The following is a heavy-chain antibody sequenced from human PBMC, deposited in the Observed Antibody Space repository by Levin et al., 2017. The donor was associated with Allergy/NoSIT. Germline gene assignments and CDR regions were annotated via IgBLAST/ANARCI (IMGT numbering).Heavy chain of an antibody. CDR1: GFTFDDYA. CDR3: ARGGWYSSSWYAYSLYYYYYGMDV. D-gene: IGHD6-13*01. Sequence: SCAASGFTFDDYAMHWVRQAPGKGLEWVSGISWNSGSIGYADSVKGRFTISRDNAKNSLYLQMNSLRAEDTALYYCARGGWYSSSWYAYSLYYYYYGMDVWGQGTTVTVSS. CDR2: ISWNSGSI. J-gene: IGHJ6*02. V-gene: IGHV3-9*01.